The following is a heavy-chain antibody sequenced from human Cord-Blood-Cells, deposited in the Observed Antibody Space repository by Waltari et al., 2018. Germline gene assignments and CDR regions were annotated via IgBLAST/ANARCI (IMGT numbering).Heavy chain of an antibody. CDR3: AIYDSSGYYFDY. Sequence: QLQLQESGPGLVKPSATLSLTCTVSGGSISSSSYYCGWIRQPPGKGLEWIGSIYYSGSTYYNPSLKSRVTISVDTSKNQFSLKLSSVTAADTAVYYCAIYDSSGYYFDYWGQGTLVTVSS. CDR2: IYYSGST. J-gene: IGHJ4*02. D-gene: IGHD3-22*01. V-gene: IGHV4-39*01. CDR1: GGSISSSSYY.